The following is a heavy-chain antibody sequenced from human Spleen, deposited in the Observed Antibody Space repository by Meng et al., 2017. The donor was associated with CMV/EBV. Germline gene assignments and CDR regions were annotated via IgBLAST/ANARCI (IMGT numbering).Heavy chain of an antibody. V-gene: IGHV1-2*02. D-gene: IGHD4-23*01. CDR1: GCTFIDCY. Sequence: ASVKVSCKTSGCTFIDCYLHWVRQAPGEGLEWMGCTKFNGGGINYAQKFQGRVTMTRNTSISTAYMELSSLRSEDTAVYYCARGTSVVTPRALAYWGQGTLVTVSS. CDR2: TKFNGGGI. CDR3: ARGTSVVTPRALAY. J-gene: IGHJ4*02.